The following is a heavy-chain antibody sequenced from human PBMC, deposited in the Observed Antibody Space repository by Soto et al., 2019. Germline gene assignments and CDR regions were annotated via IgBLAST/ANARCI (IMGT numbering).Heavy chain of an antibody. J-gene: IGHJ4*02. D-gene: IGHD2-15*01. Sequence: PSETLSLTCTVSGGSISSYYWSWIRQPPGKGREWFGYIYYSGSTNYNPSLKSRVTISVDTSKNQFSLKLSSVTAADTAVYYCASTAPVGYCSGGSCYSGGEFDYWGQGTLVTVSS. V-gene: IGHV4-59*01. CDR2: IYYSGST. CDR3: ASTAPVGYCSGGSCYSGGEFDY. CDR1: GGSISSYY.